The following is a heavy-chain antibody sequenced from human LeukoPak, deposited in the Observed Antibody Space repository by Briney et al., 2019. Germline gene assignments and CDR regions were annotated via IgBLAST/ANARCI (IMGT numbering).Heavy chain of an antibody. D-gene: IGHD3-22*01. V-gene: IGHV3-23*01. CDR2: ITNSGAAT. Sequence: GGSLRLSCAASGFTFSSYAMSWVRQAPGKGLEWVSSITNSGAATYYADSVKGRFTISRDNSDNTLYLQMNSLRAEDTAAYYCAKDRPNYYGSNGHYYKLNGDCWGQGTLVTVSS. CDR3: AKDRPNYYGSNGHYYKLNGDC. CDR1: GFTFSSYA. J-gene: IGHJ4*02.